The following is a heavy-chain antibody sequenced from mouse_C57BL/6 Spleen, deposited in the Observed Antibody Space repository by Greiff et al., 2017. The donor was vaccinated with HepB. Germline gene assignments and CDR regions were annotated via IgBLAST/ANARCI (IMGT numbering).Heavy chain of an antibody. D-gene: IGHD1-1*01. Sequence: EVKLMESGGGLVKPGGSLKLSCAASGFTFSDYGMHWVRQAPEKGLEWVAYISSGSSTIYYADTVKGRFTISRDNAKNTLFLQMTSLRSEDTAMYYCARNYGSSPCFAYWGQGTLVTVSA. CDR1: GFTFSDYG. CDR2: ISSGSSTI. V-gene: IGHV5-17*01. CDR3: ARNYGSSPCFAY. J-gene: IGHJ3*01.